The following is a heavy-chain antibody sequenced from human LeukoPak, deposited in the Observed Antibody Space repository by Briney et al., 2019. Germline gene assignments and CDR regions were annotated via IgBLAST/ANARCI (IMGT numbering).Heavy chain of an antibody. J-gene: IGHJ5*02. D-gene: IGHD3-16*01. CDR2: ISYDGSNK. CDR1: GFTFSSYA. Sequence: GGSLRLSCAASGFTFSSYAMHWVRQAPGKGLEWVAVISYDGSNKYYADSVKGRFTISRDNSKNTLHLQMNSLRAEDTAVYYCAGGGPNWFDPWGQGTLVTVSS. V-gene: IGHV3-30-3*01. CDR3: AGGGPNWFDP.